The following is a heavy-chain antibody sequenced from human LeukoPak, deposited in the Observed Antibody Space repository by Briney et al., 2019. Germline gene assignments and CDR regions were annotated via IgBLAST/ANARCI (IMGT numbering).Heavy chain of an antibody. V-gene: IGHV3-9*01. Sequence: GGSLRLSCAASGFTFDDYAMHWVRQAPGKGLEWVSGISWNSGSIGYADSVKGRFTISRDNARNTLYLQMNSLRAEDTAVYYCARDGFLGPVTAYLDYWGQGTPVTVSS. D-gene: IGHD2-21*02. CDR2: ISWNSGSI. J-gene: IGHJ4*02. CDR3: ARDGFLGPVTAYLDY. CDR1: GFTFDDYA.